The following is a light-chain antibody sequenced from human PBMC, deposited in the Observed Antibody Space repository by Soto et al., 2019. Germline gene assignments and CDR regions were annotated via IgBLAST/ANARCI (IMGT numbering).Light chain of an antibody. CDR1: QSVSSY. J-gene: IGKJ4*01. CDR2: GAS. V-gene: IGKV3-11*01. CDR3: LQRSNWLT. Sequence: EIVLPQSPATLSLSPGERATLSCRASQSVSSYLAWYQQKPGQAPRLLIYGASNRATGIPARFSGSGSGTDFTLTISSLEPEDSAVYYCLQRSNWLTFGGGTKVDIK.